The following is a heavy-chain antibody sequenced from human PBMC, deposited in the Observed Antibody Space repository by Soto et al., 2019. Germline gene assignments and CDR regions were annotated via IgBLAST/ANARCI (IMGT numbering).Heavy chain of an antibody. J-gene: IGHJ6*03. Sequence: PSVKVSCKASGYTFTSYAMHWVRQAPGQRLEWMGWINAGNGNTKYSQKFQGRVTITRDTSASTAYMELSSLRSEDTAVYYCGREKGDFWSGSYYMDVWGKGTTVTVSS. V-gene: IGHV1-3*01. CDR2: INAGNGNT. CDR1: GYTFTSYA. D-gene: IGHD3-3*01. CDR3: GREKGDFWSGSYYMDV.